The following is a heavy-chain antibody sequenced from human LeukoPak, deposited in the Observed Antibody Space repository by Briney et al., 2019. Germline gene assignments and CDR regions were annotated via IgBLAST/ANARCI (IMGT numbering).Heavy chain of an antibody. Sequence: GESLKISCKGSGYSFTSYWIGWVRQMPGKGLEWMGIIYPGDSDTRYRPSFKGQVTISADKSISTAYLQWSSLKASDNAMYYCARLPLESFDYWGQGTLVTVSS. V-gene: IGHV5-51*01. CDR1: GYSFTSYW. CDR3: ARLPLESFDY. J-gene: IGHJ4*02. CDR2: IYPGDSDT.